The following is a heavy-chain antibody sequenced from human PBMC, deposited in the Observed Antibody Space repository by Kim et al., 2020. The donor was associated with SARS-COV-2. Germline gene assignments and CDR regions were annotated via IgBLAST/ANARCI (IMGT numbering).Heavy chain of an antibody. CDR1: GGSISSGGYY. CDR3: ARDRFDIVVVRTYGMDV. D-gene: IGHD2-2*01. V-gene: IGHV4-31*03. J-gene: IGHJ6*02. CDR2: IYYSGST. Sequence: SETLSLTCTVSGGSISSGGYYWSWIRQHPGKGLEWIGYIYYSGSTYYNPSLKSRVTISVDTSKNQFSLKLSSVTAADTAVYYCARDRFDIVVVRTYGMDVWGQGTTVTVSS.